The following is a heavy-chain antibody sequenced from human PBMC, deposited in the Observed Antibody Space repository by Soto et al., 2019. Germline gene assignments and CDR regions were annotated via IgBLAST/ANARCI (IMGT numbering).Heavy chain of an antibody. D-gene: IGHD2-15*01. Sequence: EVQLLESGGGLVQPGGSLRLSCAASGFTFSSYAMSWVRQAPGKGLEWVSAIVGSGDSTHYADSVKGRFTISRDNSNTTLLLGMNSLRAEDPAVYFCAKEPGGVAPTVAGYWGQGGLVTVSS. CDR3: AKEPGGVAPTVAGY. CDR1: GFTFSSYA. J-gene: IGHJ4*02. V-gene: IGHV3-23*01. CDR2: IVGSGDST.